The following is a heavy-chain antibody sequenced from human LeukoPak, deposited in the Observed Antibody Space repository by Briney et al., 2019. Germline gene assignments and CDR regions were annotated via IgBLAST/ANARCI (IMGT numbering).Heavy chain of an antibody. J-gene: IGHJ6*02. CDR3: ARGGSYSSSIYYYYGMDV. Sequence: GESLKISCKGSGYSFTSYWIGWVRQMPGKGLEWVGIIYPGDSDTRYSPSFQGQVTISADKSISTAYLQWSSLKASDTAMYYCARGGSYSSSIYYYYGMDVWGQGTTVTVS. D-gene: IGHD1-26*01. CDR2: IYPGDSDT. V-gene: IGHV5-51*01. CDR1: GYSFTSYW.